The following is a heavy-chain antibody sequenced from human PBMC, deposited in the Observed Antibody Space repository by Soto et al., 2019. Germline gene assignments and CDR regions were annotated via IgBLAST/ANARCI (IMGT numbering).Heavy chain of an antibody. V-gene: IGHV3-49*04. CDR2: IRSKADGGTT. J-gene: IGHJ6*02. CDR1: GFTFGDYA. D-gene: IGHD2-8*01. Sequence: RRLSCTASGFTFGDYAMSWVRQAPGKGLEWVGFIRSKADGGTTEYAASVKGRFNISRDDSKSIAYLQMTSLKTEEKAGYYCTRAVVLMVYATNYYCMDVWGQGTTVTVSS. CDR3: TRAVVLMVYATNYYCMDV.